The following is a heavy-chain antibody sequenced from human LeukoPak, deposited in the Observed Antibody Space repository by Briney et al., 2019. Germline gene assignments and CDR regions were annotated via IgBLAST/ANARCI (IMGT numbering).Heavy chain of an antibody. J-gene: IGHJ4*02. Sequence: GGSLRLFCAGSGFTFSNNAMNWVRQAPGKGLEWVSYISSSSSTIYYAASVKGRFTTSRDNAKNSLYLQMKSLRVEDTAVYYCARRGDYVDSWGQGTLVTVSS. CDR3: ARRGDYVDS. CDR2: ISSSSSTI. CDR1: GFTFSNNA. V-gene: IGHV3-48*01.